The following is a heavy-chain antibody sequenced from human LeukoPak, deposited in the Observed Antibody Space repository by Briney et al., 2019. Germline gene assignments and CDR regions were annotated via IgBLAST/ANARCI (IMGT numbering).Heavy chain of an antibody. D-gene: IGHD3-3*01. CDR2: IYYSGST. Sequence: PSETLSLTCTVSGGSISSYYWSWIRQPPGKGLEWIGYIYYSGSTNYNPSLKSRVTISVDTSKNQFSLKLSSVTAADTAVYYCARDFWSGYYTGGAFDIWGQGTMVTVSS. V-gene: IGHV4-59*12. CDR1: GGSISSYY. CDR3: ARDFWSGYYTGGAFDI. J-gene: IGHJ3*02.